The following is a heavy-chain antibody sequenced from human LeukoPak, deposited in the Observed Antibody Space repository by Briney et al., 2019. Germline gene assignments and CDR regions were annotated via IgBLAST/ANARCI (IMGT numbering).Heavy chain of an antibody. CDR2: ISSSGSTI. D-gene: IGHD3-10*01. J-gene: IGHJ6*03. Sequence: GGSLRLSCAASGFTFSSYEMNWVRQAPGKGLEWVSYISSSGSTIYYADSVKGRFTISRDNAKNSLYLQMNSLRAEDTAVYYCAKEGLPGSYYYYYYMDVWGKGTTVTISS. CDR1: GFTFSSYE. V-gene: IGHV3-48*03. CDR3: AKEGLPGSYYYYYYMDV.